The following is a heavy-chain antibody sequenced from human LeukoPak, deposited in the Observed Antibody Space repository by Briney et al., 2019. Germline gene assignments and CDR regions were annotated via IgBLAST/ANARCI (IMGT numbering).Heavy chain of an antibody. Sequence: GGSLRLSCVSSGFSFSNYAMGWVRQAPGKGLEWVSSISGSGGSTHYADSVKGRFTISRDKTKNTLYLQMNSLRAEDTAVYYCAKSRYITMIVVVTPLFDYWGQGTLVTVSS. D-gene: IGHD3-22*01. CDR1: GFSFSNYA. V-gene: IGHV3-23*01. CDR2: ISGSGGST. J-gene: IGHJ4*02. CDR3: AKSRYITMIVVVTPLFDY.